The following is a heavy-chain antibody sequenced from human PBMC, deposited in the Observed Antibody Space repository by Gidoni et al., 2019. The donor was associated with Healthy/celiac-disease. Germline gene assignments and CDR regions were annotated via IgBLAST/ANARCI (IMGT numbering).Heavy chain of an antibody. CDR3: ARRSSSWYPDSIWFDP. CDR1: GGSISSYY. CDR2: IYYSGST. V-gene: IGHV4-59*01. Sequence: QVQLQESGPGLVKPSETLSLTCTVSGGSISSYYWSWIRQPPGKGLEWIGYIYYSGSTNYNPSLKSRGTISVDTSKNQFSLKLSSVTAADTAVYYCARRSSSWYPDSIWFDPWGQGTLVTVSS. D-gene: IGHD6-13*01. J-gene: IGHJ5*02.